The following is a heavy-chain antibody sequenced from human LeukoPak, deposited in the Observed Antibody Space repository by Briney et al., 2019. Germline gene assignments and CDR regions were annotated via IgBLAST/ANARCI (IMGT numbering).Heavy chain of an antibody. CDR2: TYYRYKWY. J-gene: IGHJ4*02. D-gene: IGHD6-19*01. CDR3: ARDFGTTGWHTFDY. CDR1: GDSVSSKNGA. V-gene: IGHV6-1*01. Sequence: SQTLSLTCVVSGDSVSSKNGAWNWIRQSPSRGLEWLGRTYYRYKWYNYAESMEGRMTISQDTSKNQYSLHLNSVTPDDTAVYYCARDFGTTGWHTFDYWGQGTLVTVSS.